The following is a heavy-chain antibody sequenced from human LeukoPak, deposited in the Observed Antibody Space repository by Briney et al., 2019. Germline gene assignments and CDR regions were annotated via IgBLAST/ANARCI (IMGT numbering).Heavy chain of an antibody. D-gene: IGHD6-19*01. V-gene: IGHV1-69*06. Sequence: ASVKVSCKASGGTFSSYAISWVRQAPGQGLEWMGGIIPIFGTANYAQKFQGRVTITADKSTSTAYMELSSLRSEDTAVYYCARGVAGWLYPPREGYYFDYWGQGTLVTVSS. J-gene: IGHJ4*02. CDR1: GGTFSSYA. CDR3: ARGVAGWLYPPREGYYFDY. CDR2: IIPIFGTA.